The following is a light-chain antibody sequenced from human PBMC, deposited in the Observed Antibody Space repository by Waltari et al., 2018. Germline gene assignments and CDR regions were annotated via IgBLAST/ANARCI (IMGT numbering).Light chain of an antibody. CDR2: AAS. J-gene: IGKJ3*01. Sequence: DIQFTQSPSPVSASVADRVTFTCRASQGISSWLAWYQQKPGKAPRLLIYAASSLQSGVPSRFSGSGSGTDFTLTISSLQPEDFATYYCLQAHSFPPTFGPGTKVDIK. V-gene: IGKV1-12*01. CDR3: LQAHSFPPT. CDR1: QGISSW.